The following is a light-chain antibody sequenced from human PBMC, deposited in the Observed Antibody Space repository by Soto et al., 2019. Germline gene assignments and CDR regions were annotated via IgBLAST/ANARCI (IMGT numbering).Light chain of an antibody. CDR1: QSIRSY. Sequence: DIQMTQSPSSLSASVGDRVTITCRASQSIRSYLNWYQQKPAKAPELLIYEATSLQSGVPSRFSGSGSGTDFTLTISSLQPEDFATYYCQQSYTTPFIFGPGTKVDIK. CDR2: EAT. J-gene: IGKJ3*01. V-gene: IGKV1-39*01. CDR3: QQSYTTPFI.